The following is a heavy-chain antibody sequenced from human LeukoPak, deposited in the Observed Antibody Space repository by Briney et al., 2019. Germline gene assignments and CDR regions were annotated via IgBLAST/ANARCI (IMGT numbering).Heavy chain of an antibody. CDR1: GYTFTDYY. Sequence: ASVKVSCKASGYTFTDYYMHLLRQAPGQGLEWMGRFNPNSGGTTYAQKFQGRVTMTRDTSLSTAYMELSRLRSDDTAVYYCARDVRGGDSRPPNYYYYYYMDVWGKGTTVTVSS. V-gene: IGHV1-2*06. J-gene: IGHJ6*03. D-gene: IGHD2-21*02. CDR2: FNPNSGGT. CDR3: ARDVRGGDSRPPNYYYYYYMDV.